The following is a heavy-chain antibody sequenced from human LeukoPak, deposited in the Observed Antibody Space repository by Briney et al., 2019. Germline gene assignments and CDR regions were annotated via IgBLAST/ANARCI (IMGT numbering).Heavy chain of an antibody. CDR1: GGSISSGSYY. J-gene: IGHJ4*02. CDR3: ATGGWFGDYFDY. V-gene: IGHV4-39*07. D-gene: IGHD3-10*01. CDR2: IYHSGST. Sequence: SSETLSLTCTVSGGSISSGSYYWSWIRQPPGKGLEWIGSIYHSGSTYYNPSLKSRVTISVDTSKNQFSLKLSSVTAADTAVYYCATGGWFGDYFDYWGQGTLVTVSS.